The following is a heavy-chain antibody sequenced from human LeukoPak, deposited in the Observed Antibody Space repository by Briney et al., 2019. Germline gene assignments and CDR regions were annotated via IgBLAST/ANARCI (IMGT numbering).Heavy chain of an antibody. CDR1: GYTFTGYY. J-gene: IGHJ6*03. Sequence: ASVKVSCKASGYTFTGYYMHWVRQAPGQGLEWMGWISPNSGDTNYAQKFQGRVTVTRDTSISTAYMELSGLTSDDTAVYYCARTAFQFGQYFYYMNVWGTGTTVTVSS. V-gene: IGHV1-2*02. D-gene: IGHD3-3*02. CDR3: ARTAFQFGQYFYYMNV. CDR2: ISPNSGDT.